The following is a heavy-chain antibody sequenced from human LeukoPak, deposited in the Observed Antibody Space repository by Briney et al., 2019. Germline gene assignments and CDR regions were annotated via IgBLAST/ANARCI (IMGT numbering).Heavy chain of an antibody. CDR3: ARDRHRGNFDY. Sequence: GGSLRLSCAASGFTLSSYAMSWVGQAPGKGLEWVSVIYSGGSTYYADSVKGRFTISRDNSKNTLYLQMNSLRAEDTAVYYCARDRHRGNFDYWGQGTLVTVSS. V-gene: IGHV3-66*02. D-gene: IGHD3-16*02. CDR2: IYSGGST. CDR1: GFTLSSYA. J-gene: IGHJ4*02.